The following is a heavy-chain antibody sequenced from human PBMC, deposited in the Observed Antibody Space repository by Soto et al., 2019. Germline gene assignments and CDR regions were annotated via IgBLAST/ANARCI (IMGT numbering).Heavy chain of an antibody. CDR2: ISAYNGNT. CDR3: ARGQTSRGYYGMDV. Sequence: ASVKVSCKASGYTFTSYGISWVRQAPGQGLEWMGWISAYNGNTNYAQKLQGRVTMTTDTSTSTAYMELRSLRSDDTAVYDCARGQTSRGYYGMDVWGQGTTVTVSS. V-gene: IGHV1-18*04. J-gene: IGHJ6*02. CDR1: GYTFTSYG.